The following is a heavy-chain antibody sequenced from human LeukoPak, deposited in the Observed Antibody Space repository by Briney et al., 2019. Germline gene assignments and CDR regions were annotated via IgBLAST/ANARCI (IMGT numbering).Heavy chain of an antibody. D-gene: IGHD6-13*01. J-gene: IGHJ4*02. V-gene: IGHV5-51*01. CDR3: ATREGSSSWYYFDY. CDR1: GNSFTSTW. Sequence: GESLKISCKVPGNSFTSTWIGWVRQMPGKGLEWMGIIYPGDSDTRYSPSFQGQVTISADKSISTAYLQWSSLKASDTAMYYCATREGSSSWYYFDYWGQGTLVTVSS. CDR2: IYPGDSDT.